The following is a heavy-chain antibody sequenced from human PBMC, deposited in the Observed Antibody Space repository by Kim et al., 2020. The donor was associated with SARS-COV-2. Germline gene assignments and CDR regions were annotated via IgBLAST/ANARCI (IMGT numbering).Heavy chain of an antibody. CDR3: ARDALRHCSGGSCYTEGAFDI. V-gene: IGHV7-4-1*02. CDR1: GYTFTSYA. D-gene: IGHD2-15*01. J-gene: IGHJ3*02. CDR2: INTNTGNP. Sequence: ASVKVSCKASGYTFTSYAMNWVRQAPGQGLEWMGWINTNTGNPTYAQGFTGRFVFSLDTSVSTAYLQISSLKAEDTAVYYCARDALRHCSGGSCYTEGAFDIWGQGTMVTVSS.